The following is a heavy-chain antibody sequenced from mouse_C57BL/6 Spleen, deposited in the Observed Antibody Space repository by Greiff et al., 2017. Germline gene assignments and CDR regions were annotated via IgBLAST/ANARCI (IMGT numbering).Heavy chain of an antibody. Sequence: QVQLQQPGAELVRPGTSVKLSCKASGYTFTSYWMHWVKQRPGQGLEWIGVIDPSDSYTNYNQKFKGKATLTVDTSSSTAYMQLSSLTSEDSAVYYCARSLYGNSYFDYWGQGTTLTVSS. CDR1: GYTFTSYW. D-gene: IGHD2-1*01. J-gene: IGHJ2*01. CDR2: IDPSDSYT. V-gene: IGHV1-59*01. CDR3: ARSLYGNSYFDY.